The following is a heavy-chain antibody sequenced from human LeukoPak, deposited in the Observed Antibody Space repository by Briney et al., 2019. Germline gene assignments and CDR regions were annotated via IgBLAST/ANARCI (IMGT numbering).Heavy chain of an antibody. CDR1: GFTFSNSW. CDR2: INSDGTTT. CDR3: ARDYSYGLDY. V-gene: IGHV3-74*01. Sequence: GGSLRLSCAASGFTFSNSWMHWVRQVPGKGLVWVSHINSDGTTTTYADSVKGRFTISRDNDKNTVYLQMNSLRAEDMAVYYCARDYSYGLDYWGQGTLVTVSS. D-gene: IGHD3-16*02. J-gene: IGHJ4*02.